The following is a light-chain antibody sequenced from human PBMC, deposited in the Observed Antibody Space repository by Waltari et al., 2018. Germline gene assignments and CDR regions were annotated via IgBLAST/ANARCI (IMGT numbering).Light chain of an antibody. V-gene: IGLV2-23*02. CDR1: SSDVGNYNL. Sequence: QSGLTQPASVSGSPGQSITISCTGTSSDVGNYNLVSWYQQYPGKAPQLMVYEVTKRASGVSDRVSGSRSGNTASLTIHGLQSEDEADYYCCSYVGLGIYVFGSGTKVTVL. CDR2: EVT. J-gene: IGLJ1*01. CDR3: CSYVGLGIYV.